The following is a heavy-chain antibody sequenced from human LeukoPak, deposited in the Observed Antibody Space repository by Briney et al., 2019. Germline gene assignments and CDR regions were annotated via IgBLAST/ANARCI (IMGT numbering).Heavy chain of an antibody. CDR1: TGSSNY. CDR2: IYYSGST. CDR3: ASSQDTAMVQ. D-gene: IGHD5-18*01. V-gene: IGHV4-39*01. Sequence: TGSSNYMSWVRQPPGKGLEWIGSIYYSGSTYYNPSLKSRVTISVDTSKNQFSLKLSSVTAADTAVYYCASSQDTAMVQWGQGTLVTVSS. J-gene: IGHJ4*02.